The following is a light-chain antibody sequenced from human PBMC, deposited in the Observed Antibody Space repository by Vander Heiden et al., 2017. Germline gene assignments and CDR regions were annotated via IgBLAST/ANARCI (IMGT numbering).Light chain of an antibody. Sequence: EIVLTQSPGTLSLSPGERATLSCRASQSVSSSYLAWYQQKPGQTPRLPIYGASSRATGIPDRFSGSGPGADFTLTISSLEPEDFAVYYCHQYGSSPFTFGPGTTVDIK. CDR1: QSVSSSY. CDR3: HQYGSSPFT. V-gene: IGKV3-20*01. CDR2: GAS. J-gene: IGKJ3*01.